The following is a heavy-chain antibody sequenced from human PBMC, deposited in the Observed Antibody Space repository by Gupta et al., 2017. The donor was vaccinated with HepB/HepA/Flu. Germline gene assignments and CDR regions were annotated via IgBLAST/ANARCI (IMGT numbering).Heavy chain of an antibody. CDR1: GGSISSSSYY. V-gene: IGHV4-39*01. Sequence: QLQLQESGPGLVKPSETLSLTCTVSGGSISSSSYYWGWIRQPPGKGLEWIGSIYYSGSTYYNPSLKSRVTISVDTSKNQVSLKLSSVTAADTAVYYCARRDGYSSGWFFFDYWGQGTLVTVSS. J-gene: IGHJ4*02. CDR3: ARRDGYSSGWFFFDY. CDR2: IYYSGST. D-gene: IGHD6-19*01.